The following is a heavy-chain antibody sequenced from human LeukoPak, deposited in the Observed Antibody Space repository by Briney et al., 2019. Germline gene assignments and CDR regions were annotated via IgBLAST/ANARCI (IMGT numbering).Heavy chain of an antibody. D-gene: IGHD2-15*01. Sequence: ASVKVSCKASGYTFTSYDINWVRQASGQGLEWVGWMNPNSGNTGYAQKFQGRVTMSRDTSVTTAYMEMTNLRSEDTAIYYCVRSGFCSGATCSYQWSLGWFAPWGQGTLVIVSS. CDR2: MNPNSGNT. CDR3: VRSGFCSGATCSYQWSLGWFAP. V-gene: IGHV1-8*01. CDR1: GYTFTSYD. J-gene: IGHJ5*02.